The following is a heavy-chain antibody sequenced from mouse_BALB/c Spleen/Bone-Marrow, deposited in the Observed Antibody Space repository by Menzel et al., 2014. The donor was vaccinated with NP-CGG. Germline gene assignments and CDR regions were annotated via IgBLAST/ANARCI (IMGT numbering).Heavy chain of an antibody. V-gene: IGHV2-9*02. J-gene: IGHJ3*01. D-gene: IGHD2-4*01. CDR1: GFSLTSYG. CDR2: IWAGGST. Sequence: VKLMESGPGLVAPSQSLSITCTVSGFSLTSYGVHWVRQPPGKGLEWLGVIWAGGSTNYNSAPMSRLSISKDNSKSQVFLKMNSLQTDDTAMYYCAREATMITWFAYWGQGTLVTVSA. CDR3: AREATMITWFAY.